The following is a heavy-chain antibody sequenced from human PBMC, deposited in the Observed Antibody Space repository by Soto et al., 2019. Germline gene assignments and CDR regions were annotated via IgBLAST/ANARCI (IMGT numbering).Heavy chain of an antibody. CDR3: ARGVTIFGVAALRGVKPNWFDP. Sequence: QLQLQESGSGLVKPSQTLSLTCAVSGGSISSGGYSWSWIRQPPGKGLEWIGYIYHSGSTYYNPSPKSRVTISVDRSKNQFSLKLSSVTAADTAVYYCARGVTIFGVAALRGVKPNWFDPWGQGTLVTVSS. V-gene: IGHV4-30-2*01. CDR2: IYHSGST. CDR1: GGSISSGGYS. D-gene: IGHD3-3*01. J-gene: IGHJ5*02.